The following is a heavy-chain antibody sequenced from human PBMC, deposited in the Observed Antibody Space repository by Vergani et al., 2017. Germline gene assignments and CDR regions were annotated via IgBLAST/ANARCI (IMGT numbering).Heavy chain of an antibody. CDR3: ATIGYRRWGYYFDY. CDR2: ICHTEDT. V-gene: IGHV4-4*03. D-gene: IGHD2-2*02. Sequence: QVQLQQWGAGLLKPPGTLSLTCAVSGDSISSNNCWTWVRQPPGKGLEWIGEICHTEDTKYSPSLKSRVTVSVDESRNLFSLRLNSVTAANTAVYYCATIGYRRWGYYFDYWGQGTLVTVSS. J-gene: IGHJ4*02. CDR1: GDSISSNNC.